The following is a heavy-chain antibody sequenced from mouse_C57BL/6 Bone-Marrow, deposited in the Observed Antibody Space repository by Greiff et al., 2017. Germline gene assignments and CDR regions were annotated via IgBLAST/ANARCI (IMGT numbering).Heavy chain of an antibody. CDR1: GFTFSDYY. CDR3: AREPGSSPWYCEV. V-gene: IGHV5-16*01. CDR2: INYDGSST. J-gene: IGHJ1*03. Sequence: DVMLVESEGGLVQPGSSMKLSCTASGFTFSDYYMAWVRQVPEKGLEWVANINYDGSSTYYLDSLKSRFIISRDKAKNILYLQRSSLKSEDTATDYCAREPGSSPWYCEVWGTGTTGTVSS. D-gene: IGHD1-1*01.